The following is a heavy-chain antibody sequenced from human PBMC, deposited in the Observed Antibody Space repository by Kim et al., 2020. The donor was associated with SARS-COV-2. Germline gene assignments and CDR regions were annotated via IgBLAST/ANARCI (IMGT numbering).Heavy chain of an antibody. J-gene: IGHJ4*02. CDR1: GYTFTSYG. CDR2: ISAYNGNT. D-gene: IGHD3-22*01. V-gene: IGHV1-18*01. Sequence: ASVKVSCKASGYTFTSYGISWVRQAPGQGLEWMGWISAYNGNTNYAQKLQGRVTMTTDTSTSTAYMELRSLRSDDTAVYYCARDHGRRYYYDSSGYYWGQGTLVTVSS. CDR3: ARDHGRRYYYDSSGYY.